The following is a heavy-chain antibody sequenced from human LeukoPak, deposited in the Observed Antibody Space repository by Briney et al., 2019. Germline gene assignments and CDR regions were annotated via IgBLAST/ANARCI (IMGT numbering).Heavy chain of an antibody. J-gene: IGHJ4*02. Sequence: ASVKVSFTASLGTLRGYAISWVRETPGQGLEWMGWISANNGNTNYAQKLQGRVTMTTDTSTSTAYMELRSLRSDDTAVYYCARDGYFDYWGQGTLVTVSS. V-gene: IGHV1-18*01. CDR1: LGTLRGYA. CDR3: ARDGYFDY. CDR2: ISANNGNT.